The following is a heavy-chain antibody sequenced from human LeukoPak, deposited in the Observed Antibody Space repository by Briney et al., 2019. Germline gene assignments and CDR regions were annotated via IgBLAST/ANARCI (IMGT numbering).Heavy chain of an antibody. CDR1: GYTFTSYD. CDR2: MNPNSGNT. Sequence: ASVKVSCKASGYTFTSYDINWVRQATGQGLEWMGWMNPNSGNTGYAQKFQGRVTMTRNTSISTAYMELRSLRSDDTAVYYCARASYCNSGSCYSDYWGQGTLVTVSS. V-gene: IGHV1-8*01. J-gene: IGHJ4*02. CDR3: ARASYCNSGSCYSDY. D-gene: IGHD2-15*01.